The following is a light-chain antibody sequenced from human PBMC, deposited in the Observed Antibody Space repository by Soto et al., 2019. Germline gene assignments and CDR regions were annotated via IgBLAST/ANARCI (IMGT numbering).Light chain of an antibody. V-gene: IGKV1-5*01. CDR1: RRISSW. J-gene: IGKJ1*01. CDR2: DVS. CDR3: QQYNTFWT. Sequence: DIQMTQSPSTLSASLGDRVTITCRASRRISSWLAWYQQKPGKAPKLLIYDVSSLESGVPSRFSGSGSGTEFTLTISSLQPDDFATYYCQQYNTFWTFGKGTKVEIK.